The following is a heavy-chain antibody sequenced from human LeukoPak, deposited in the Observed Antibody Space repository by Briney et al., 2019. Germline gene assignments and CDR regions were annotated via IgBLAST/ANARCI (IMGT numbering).Heavy chain of an antibody. CDR1: GFTFSSYG. J-gene: IGHJ4*02. Sequence: SGGSLRLSCAASGFTFSSYGMHWVRQAPGKGLEWVAVISYDGSNKYYADSVKGRFTISRDNSKNTLYLQMNSLRAEDTAVYYCAKDGGSYYGSGSYYMGSFDYWGQGTLVTVSS. CDR2: ISYDGSNK. V-gene: IGHV3-30*18. CDR3: AKDGGSYYGSGSYYMGSFDY. D-gene: IGHD3-10*01.